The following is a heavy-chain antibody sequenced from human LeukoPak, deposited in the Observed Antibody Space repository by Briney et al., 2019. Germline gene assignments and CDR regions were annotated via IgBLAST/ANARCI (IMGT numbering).Heavy chain of an antibody. CDR2: ISWNGGST. CDR1: GFTFSGYA. V-gene: IGHV3-9*01. J-gene: IGHJ6*02. D-gene: IGHD3-10*01. CDR3: AKDSRGSGRRYYGMDV. Sequence: SGGSLRLSCAASGFTFSGYAMRWVRQAPGKGLEWVSDISWNGGSTCYADSVKGRFTTSRENAKNSLYLQMNSLRAEDTAVYYCAKDSRGSGRRYYGMDVWGQGTTVTVSS.